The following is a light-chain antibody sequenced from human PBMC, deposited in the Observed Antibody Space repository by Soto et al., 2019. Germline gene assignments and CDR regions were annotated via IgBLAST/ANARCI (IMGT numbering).Light chain of an antibody. CDR3: CSYAGSSTLV. J-gene: IGLJ2*01. V-gene: IGLV2-23*01. Sequence: QPVLTQPASVSGSPGQSITISCTGTSGDVGSYNLVSWYQQHPGKAPKLMIYEGSKRPSGVSNRFSGSKSGNTASLTISGLQAEDEADYYCCSYAGSSTLVFGGGTKLTVL. CDR2: EGS. CDR1: SGDVGSYNL.